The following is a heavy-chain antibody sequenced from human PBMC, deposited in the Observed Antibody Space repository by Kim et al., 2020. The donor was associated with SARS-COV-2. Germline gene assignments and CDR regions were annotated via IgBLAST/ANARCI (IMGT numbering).Heavy chain of an antibody. J-gene: IGHJ3*02. D-gene: IGHD1-1*01. CDR3: TSAHATTSGFWDAID. Sequence: GGSLRLSCAASGFTFSGYAIHWVRQASGKGLAWVGRIRSKANSYATAYAASGRGSFTIYSDDSKNTAYLQMNNMNNEDTAVYYCTSAHATTSGFWDAID. CDR2: IRSKANSYAT. CDR1: GFTFSGYA. V-gene: IGHV3-73*01.